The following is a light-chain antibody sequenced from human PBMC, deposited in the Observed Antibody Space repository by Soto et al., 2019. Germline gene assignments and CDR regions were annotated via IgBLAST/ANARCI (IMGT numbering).Light chain of an antibody. Sequence: QSVLTQPPSVSGAPGQRVTISCTGSSSNIGAGYDVHWYQQLPGTAPKILIYGNSNRPSGVPDRFSGSKSGTSASLAITGLQAEDEADYYCQSYDSSLSGSVFGGGTKVIVL. CDR3: QSYDSSLSGSV. CDR2: GNS. V-gene: IGLV1-40*01. CDR1: SSNIGAGYD. J-gene: IGLJ2*01.